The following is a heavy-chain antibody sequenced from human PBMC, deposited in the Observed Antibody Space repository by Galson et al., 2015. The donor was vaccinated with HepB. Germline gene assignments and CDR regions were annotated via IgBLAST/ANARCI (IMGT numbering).Heavy chain of an antibody. CDR2: INPSGGTT. Sequence: SVKVSCKAFGYTFTNYHLHWVRQAPGQGLQWMGIINPSGGTTIYAQKFQGRVTMTRDTSTSTAYMELSSLRSEDAAVYYCARENRAPQGGDALLRDFDYWGQGTLVTVSS. CDR1: GYTFTNYH. V-gene: IGHV1-46*01. CDR3: ARENRAPQGGDALLRDFDY. J-gene: IGHJ4*02. D-gene: IGHD3-16*01.